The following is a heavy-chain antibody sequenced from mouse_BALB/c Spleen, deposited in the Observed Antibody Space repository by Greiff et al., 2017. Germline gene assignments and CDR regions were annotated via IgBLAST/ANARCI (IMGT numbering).Heavy chain of an antibody. D-gene: IGHD1-1*01. V-gene: IGHV1-63*02. Sequence: LVESGAELVRPGTSVKMSCKAAGYTFTNYWIGWVKQRPGHGLEWIGDIYPGGGYTNYNEKFKGKATLTADTSSSTAYMQLSSLTSEDSAIYYCARRGLDGSSLYAMDYWGQGTSVTVSS. CDR3: ARRGLDGSSLYAMDY. J-gene: IGHJ4*01. CDR1: GYTFTNYW. CDR2: IYPGGGYT.